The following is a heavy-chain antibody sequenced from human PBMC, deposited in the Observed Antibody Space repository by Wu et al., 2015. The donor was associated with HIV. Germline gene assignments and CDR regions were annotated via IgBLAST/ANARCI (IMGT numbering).Heavy chain of an antibody. CDR1: GADLLTSV. J-gene: IGHJ6*02. CDR3: ARRNSSLVGTVYQYYGMDV. D-gene: IGHD6-13*01. Sequence: QLHLVQSGPEVAKPETSVKVSCKASGADLLTSVIQWVRQSRGQRPEWLGWIVVGSGRTNYAQELQDRVSMTTDTSTSTVYMELRSLRSDDTAIYYCARRNSSLVGTVYQYYGMDVWGQGTTVTVPS. V-gene: IGHV1-58*02. CDR2: IVVGSGRT.